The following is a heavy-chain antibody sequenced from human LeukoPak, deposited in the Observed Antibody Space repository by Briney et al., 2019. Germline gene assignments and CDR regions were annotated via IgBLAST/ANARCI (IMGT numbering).Heavy chain of an antibody. CDR1: GFTFSNYW. Sequence: HPGGSLRLSCAASGFTFSNYWLTWVRQAPGQGLEWVANIKQDGSEKHYVDSVKGRFTISRDNAKNSLYLQMNSLRAEGTAVYYCARDRQIAYWGQGTLVTVSS. CDR2: IKQDGSEK. CDR3: ARDRQIAY. V-gene: IGHV3-7*01. J-gene: IGHJ4*02.